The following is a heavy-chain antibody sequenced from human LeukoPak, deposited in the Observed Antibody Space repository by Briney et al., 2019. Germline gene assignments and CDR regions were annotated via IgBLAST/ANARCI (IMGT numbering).Heavy chain of an antibody. CDR3: AKEAGYSGYDYPDY. Sequence: GGSLRLSCAASGFTVITNDMTWVRQAPGKGLEWVSAISGSGYSTYYADSVKGRFTISRDNSKNTLYLQMNSLRAEDTAVYYCAKEAGYSGYDYPDYWGQGTLVTVSS. CDR1: GFTVITND. D-gene: IGHD5-12*01. V-gene: IGHV3-23*01. CDR2: ISGSGYST. J-gene: IGHJ4*02.